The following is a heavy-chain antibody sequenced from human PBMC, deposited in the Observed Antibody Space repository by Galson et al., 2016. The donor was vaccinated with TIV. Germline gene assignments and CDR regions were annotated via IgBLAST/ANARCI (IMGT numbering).Heavy chain of an antibody. Sequence: SVKVSCKVSGDSLSDLSMHWVRQAPGKGLEWMAGFDPEQHKKIYAQKLEGRVTLTDDTSTDTAFLELSSLSFGDTAVYYCASVAWFPGLSLDNWGQGTLVTVSS. V-gene: IGHV1-24*01. CDR1: GDSLSDLS. D-gene: IGHD2/OR15-2a*01. CDR2: FDPEQHKK. CDR3: ASVAWFPGLSLDN. J-gene: IGHJ4*02.